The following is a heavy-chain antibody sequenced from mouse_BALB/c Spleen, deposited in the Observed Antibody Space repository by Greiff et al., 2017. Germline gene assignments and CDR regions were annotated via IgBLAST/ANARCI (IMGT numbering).Heavy chain of an antibody. V-gene: IGHV1S137*01. Sequence: QVHVKQSGAELVRPGVSVKISCKGSGYTFTDYAMHWVKQSHAKSLEWIGVISTYYGDASYNQKFKGKATMTVDKSSSTAYMELARLTSEDSAIYYCAREGGFAYWGQGTLVTVSA. J-gene: IGHJ3*01. CDR1: GYTFTDYA. CDR2: ISTYYGDA. CDR3: AREGGFAY.